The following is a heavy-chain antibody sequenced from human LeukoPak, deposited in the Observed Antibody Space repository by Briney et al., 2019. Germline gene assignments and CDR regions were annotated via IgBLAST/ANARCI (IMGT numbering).Heavy chain of an antibody. J-gene: IGHJ3*02. CDR2: IYHSGRP. CDR1: GGSISRGGYS. CDR3: ARATRAYYYDSSGYYALGAFDI. V-gene: IGHV4-30-2*01. Sequence: PSQTLSLTCAVSGGSISRGGYSGGWIRQPPGKGLEWNGYIYHSGRPYYNPSRKSRVTIAVDRAKSQFSLKLSSVTAADTAVYYCARATRAYYYDSSGYYALGAFDIWGQGTMVTVSS. D-gene: IGHD3-22*01.